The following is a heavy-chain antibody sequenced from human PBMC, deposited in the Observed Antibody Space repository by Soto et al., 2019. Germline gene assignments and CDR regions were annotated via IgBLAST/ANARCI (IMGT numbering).Heavy chain of an antibody. D-gene: IGHD5-18*01. Sequence: ASVKVSCKASGYTFTSYAMQWVRQAPGQRLEWMGWINAGNGNTKYSQKFQGRVTITRDTSASTAYMELSSLRSEDTAVYYCARDPGYSYGYNWGKGTLVTVSS. V-gene: IGHV1-3*01. J-gene: IGHJ4*02. CDR1: GYTFTSYA. CDR3: ARDPGYSYGYN. CDR2: INAGNGNT.